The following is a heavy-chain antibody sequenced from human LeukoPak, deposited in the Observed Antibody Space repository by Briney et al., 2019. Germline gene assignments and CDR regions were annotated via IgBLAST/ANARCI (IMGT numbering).Heavy chain of an antibody. Sequence: SETLSLTCAVSGGSISSGGYSWSWIRQPPGKGLEWIGYIYHSGSTYYNPSLKSRVTISVDGSKNQFSLKLSSVTAADTAVYYCARGQYGDYGYYFDYWGQGTLVTVSS. J-gene: IGHJ4*02. CDR2: IYHSGST. D-gene: IGHD4-17*01. CDR1: GGSISSGGYS. CDR3: ARGQYGDYGYYFDY. V-gene: IGHV4-30-2*01.